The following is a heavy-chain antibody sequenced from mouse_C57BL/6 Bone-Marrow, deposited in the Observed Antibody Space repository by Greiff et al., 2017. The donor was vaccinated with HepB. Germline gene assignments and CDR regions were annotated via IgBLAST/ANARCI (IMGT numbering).Heavy chain of an antibody. V-gene: IGHV5-4*03. CDR2: ISDGGSYT. CDR3: ARLGRRGFDY. CDR1: GFTFSSYA. J-gene: IGHJ2*01. D-gene: IGHD4-1*01. Sequence: EVKLVESGGGLVKPGGSLKLSCAASGFTFSSYAMSWVRQTPEKRLEWVATISDGGSYTYYPDNVKGRFTISRDNAKNNLYLQMSHLKSEDTAMYYCARLGRRGFDYWGQGTTLTVSS.